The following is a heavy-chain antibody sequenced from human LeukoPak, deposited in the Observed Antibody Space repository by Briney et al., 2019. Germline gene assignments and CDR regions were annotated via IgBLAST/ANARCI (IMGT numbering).Heavy chain of an antibody. V-gene: IGHV3-15*01. CDR1: GFTFSNAW. Sequence: GESLRLSCAASGFTFSNAWMSWVRQAPGKGLEWVGRIKSKTDGGTTDYAAPVKGRFTISRDDSKNTLYLQMNSLRAEDTAIYYCVKEGYCGGDCYREFDYWGQGTLVTVSS. CDR3: VKEGYCGGDCYREFDY. CDR2: IKSKTDGGTT. D-gene: IGHD2-21*02. J-gene: IGHJ4*02.